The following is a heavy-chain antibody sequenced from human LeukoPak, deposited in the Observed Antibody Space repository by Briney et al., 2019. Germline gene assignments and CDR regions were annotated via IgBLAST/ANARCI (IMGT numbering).Heavy chain of an antibody. CDR1: GGSISLSYYY. D-gene: IGHD6-19*01. CDR2: VYYSGTT. Sequence: PSETLSLTCSVSGGSISLSYYYWGWIRQPPGKALEWIGSVYYSGTTSYNPSLKSRVTISVDMSKNHFSLRLSSVTAADTAMYYCARGTLYSGWSYYFDYWGQGSQVTGSS. V-gene: IGHV4-39*07. CDR3: ARGTLYSGWSYYFDY. J-gene: IGHJ4*02.